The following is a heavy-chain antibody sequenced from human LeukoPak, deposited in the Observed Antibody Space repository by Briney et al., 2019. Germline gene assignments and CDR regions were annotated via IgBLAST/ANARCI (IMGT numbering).Heavy chain of an antibody. J-gene: IGHJ5*02. CDR2: ISAYNGNT. CDR1: GYNFTSYG. Sequence: ASVKVSCKASGYNFTSYGISWVRQAPGQGLEWMGWISAYNGNTNYAQKLQGRVTMTTDTSTSTAYMELRSLRSDDTAVYYCARDGYSGYDYAIWFDPWGQGTLVTVSS. D-gene: IGHD5-12*01. V-gene: IGHV1-18*01. CDR3: ARDGYSGYDYAIWFDP.